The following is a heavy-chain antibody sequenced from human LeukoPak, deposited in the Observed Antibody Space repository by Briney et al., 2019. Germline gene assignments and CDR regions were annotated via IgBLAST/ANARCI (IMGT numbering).Heavy chain of an antibody. CDR2: IYYSGST. J-gene: IGHJ4*02. Sequence: PSETLSLTCTVSGGSISSSSYYWGWIRQPPGKGLEWIESIYYSGSTYYNPSLKSRVTISVDTSKNQFSLKLSSVTAADTAVYYCASRMYSSSSRLNFDYWGQGTLVTVSS. V-gene: IGHV4-39*01. D-gene: IGHD6-6*01. CDR3: ASRMYSSSSRLNFDY. CDR1: GGSISSSSYY.